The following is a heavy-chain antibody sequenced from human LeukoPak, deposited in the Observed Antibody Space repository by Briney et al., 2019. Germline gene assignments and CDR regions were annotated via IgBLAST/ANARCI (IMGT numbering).Heavy chain of an antibody. CDR1: GFTFSSYD. Sequence: GGSLRLSCAASGFTFSSYDMHWVRQATGKGLEWVSAIGTAGDPYYPGSVKGRFTISRENAKNSLYLQMNSLRAGDTAVYYCARGNPGPYGSGSYYNALGSYYFDYWGRGTLVTVSS. V-gene: IGHV3-13*05. CDR3: ARGNPGPYGSGSYYNALGSYYFDY. J-gene: IGHJ4*02. D-gene: IGHD3-10*01. CDR2: IGTAGDP.